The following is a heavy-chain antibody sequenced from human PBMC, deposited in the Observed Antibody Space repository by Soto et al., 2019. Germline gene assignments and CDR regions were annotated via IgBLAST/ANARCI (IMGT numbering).Heavy chain of an antibody. V-gene: IGHV4-34*01. J-gene: IGHJ6*02. CDR3: ARAPRGNLLWFGELVLRHYYYGMDV. CDR2: INHSGST. CDR1: GGSFSGYY. Sequence: KPSETLSLTCAVYGGSFSGYYWSWIRQPPGKGLEWIGEINHSGSTNYNPSLKSRVTISVDTSKNQFSLKLSSVTAADTAVYYCARAPRGNLLWFGELVLRHYYYGMDVWGQGTTVTVSS. D-gene: IGHD3-10*01.